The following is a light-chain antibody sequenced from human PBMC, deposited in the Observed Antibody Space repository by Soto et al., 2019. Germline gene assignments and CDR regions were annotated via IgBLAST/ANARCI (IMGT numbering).Light chain of an antibody. V-gene: IGLV4-60*03. CDR3: ETWDGYTRV. CDR1: SGHSSYI. CDR2: LEGSGSY. Sequence: QPVLTQSSSASASLGSSVKLTCTLSSGHSSYIIAWHQQQPGKAPRYLMKLEGSGSYNKGSGVPDRFSGSSSGADRYLTISNLQSEDEADYYCETWDGYTRVFGGGTKVTVL. J-gene: IGLJ2*01.